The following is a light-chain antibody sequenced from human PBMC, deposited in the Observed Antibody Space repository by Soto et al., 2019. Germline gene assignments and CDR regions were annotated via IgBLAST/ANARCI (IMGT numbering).Light chain of an antibody. CDR1: QSVSSY. J-gene: IGKJ4*01. CDR3: QQRSSPKVT. CDR2: DAS. V-gene: IGKV3-11*01. Sequence: EIVLTQSPATLSLSPGERATLSCRASQSVSSYLAWYQQRPGQAPRLLIYDASNRATGIPARFSGSGSGTDFTLTISSLEPEDFAVYYCQQRSSPKVTFGGGTKVEIK.